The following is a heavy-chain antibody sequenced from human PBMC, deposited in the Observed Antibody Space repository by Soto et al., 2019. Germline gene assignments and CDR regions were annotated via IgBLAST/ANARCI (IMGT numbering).Heavy chain of an antibody. CDR3: ARSAAGTWVYFDL. D-gene: IGHD6-13*01. V-gene: IGHV4-31*03. CDR1: GGSISSSGFY. CDR2: SYYSGST. Sequence: QVQLQESGPGLVKPSQTLSLTCTVSGGSISSSGFYWSGIRQHPGKGLEWIGYSYYSGSTYYNPSLKSRVTISVDTSKNQFSLKLSSVTAADTAVYYCARSAAGTWVYFDLWGQGTLVTVSS. J-gene: IGHJ4*02.